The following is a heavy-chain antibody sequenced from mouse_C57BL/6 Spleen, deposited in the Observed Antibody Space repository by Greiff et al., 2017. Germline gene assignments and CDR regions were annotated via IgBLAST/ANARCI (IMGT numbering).Heavy chain of an antibody. CDR1: GFTFSSYT. CDR3: ASLYDGYQWGYFDY. CDR2: ISGGGGNT. Sequence: EVMLVESGGGLVKPGGSLKLSCAASGFTFSSYTMSWVRQTPEKRLEWVATISGGGGNTYYPDSVKGRFTISRDNAKNTLYLQMSSLRSEDTALYYCASLYDGYQWGYFDYWGQGTTLTVSS. V-gene: IGHV5-9*01. J-gene: IGHJ2*01. D-gene: IGHD2-3*01.